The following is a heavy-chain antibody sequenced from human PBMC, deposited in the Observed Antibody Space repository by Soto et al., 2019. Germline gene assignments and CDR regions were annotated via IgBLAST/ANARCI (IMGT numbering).Heavy chain of an antibody. CDR2: IHYSGTT. Sequence: PSETLSLTCTVSGGSISNYYWSWIRQPPGKGLEWIGYIHYSGTTNYNPSLKSRVTISVDRSKNQFSLKLSSVTAADTAVYYCARENYLYSSSGFYYYDMAVWGQGTTVTVSS. J-gene: IGHJ6*02. D-gene: IGHD6-13*01. CDR1: GGSISNYY. CDR3: ARENYLYSSSGFYYYDMAV. V-gene: IGHV4-59*12.